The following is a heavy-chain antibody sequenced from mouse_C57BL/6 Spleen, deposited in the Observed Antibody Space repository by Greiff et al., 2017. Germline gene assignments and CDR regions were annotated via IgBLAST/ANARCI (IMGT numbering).Heavy chain of an antibody. CDR2: INPNNGGT. J-gene: IGHJ4*01. CDR1: GYTFTDYY. CDR3: ARREGNYYAMDY. V-gene: IGHV1-26*01. Sequence: VQLQQSGPELVKPGASVKISCKASGYTFTDYYMNWVKQSHGKSLEWIGDINPNNGGTSYNQKFKGKATLTVDKSSSTAYMELRSLTSEDSAVYDCARREGNYYAMDYWGQGTSVTVSS.